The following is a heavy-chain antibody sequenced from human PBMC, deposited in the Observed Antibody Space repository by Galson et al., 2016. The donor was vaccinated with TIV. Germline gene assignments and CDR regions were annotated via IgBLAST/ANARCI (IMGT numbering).Heavy chain of an antibody. CDR1: SDPIINYY. J-gene: IGHJ3*02. CDR3: ARDLGLGAFDI. CDR2: ISDSGRS. Sequence: SETLSLTCTVPSDPIINYYLSWIRQPPGKGLEWIGYISDSGRSNENPSLKSRVTISVDTSKKQISLKLKSVTAADTAMYYCARDLGLGAFDIWGQGTAVTVSS. D-gene: IGHD7-27*01. V-gene: IGHV4-59*01.